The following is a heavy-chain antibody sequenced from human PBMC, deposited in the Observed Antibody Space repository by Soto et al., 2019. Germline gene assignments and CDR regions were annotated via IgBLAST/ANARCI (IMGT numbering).Heavy chain of an antibody. Sequence: ASVKVSCKASGYTFTGYYMHWVRQAPGQGLEWMGWINPNSGGTNYAQKFQGRVTMTRDTSISTAYMELSRLRSDDTAVYYCARDRRSITGTRGAFDIWGQGTMATVSS. CDR2: INPNSGGT. D-gene: IGHD1-20*01. J-gene: IGHJ3*02. CDR3: ARDRRSITGTRGAFDI. V-gene: IGHV1-2*02. CDR1: GYTFTGYY.